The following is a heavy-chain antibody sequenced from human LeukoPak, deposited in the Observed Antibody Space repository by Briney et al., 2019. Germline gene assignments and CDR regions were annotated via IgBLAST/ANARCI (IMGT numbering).Heavy chain of an antibody. D-gene: IGHD5-24*01. V-gene: IGHV3-53*01. J-gene: IGHJ4*02. CDR3: ARGDGYNNGFDY. CDR2: IYDGGTS. CDR1: GFTVSTNY. Sequence: GGSLRLSCAASGFTVSTNYMSWVRQAPGKGLEWVSSIYDGGTSYYADSVKGRFTISRDNSKNTLYLQMSSLRGEDTAVYYCARGDGYNNGFDYWGQGTLVTVSS.